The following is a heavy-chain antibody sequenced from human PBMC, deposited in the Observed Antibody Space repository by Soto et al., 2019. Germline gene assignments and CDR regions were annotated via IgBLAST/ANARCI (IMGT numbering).Heavy chain of an antibody. CDR1: GGSISSYY. CDR2: IYYSGST. J-gene: IGHJ5*02. V-gene: IGHV4-59*01. CDR3: ARPHGGSSGWDNWFDP. D-gene: IGHD6-25*01. Sequence: SEPLSLTCTVSGGSISSYYWSWIRQPPGKGLEWIGYIYYSGSTNYNPSLKSRVTISVDTSKNQFSLKLSSVTAADTAVYYCARPHGGSSGWDNWFDPWGQGTLVTVSS.